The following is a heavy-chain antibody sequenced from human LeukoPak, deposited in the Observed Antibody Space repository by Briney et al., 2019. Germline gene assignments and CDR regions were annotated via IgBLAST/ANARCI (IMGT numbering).Heavy chain of an antibody. D-gene: IGHD6-19*01. CDR2: ISRSGSTI. CDR1: GFTFSSYE. Sequence: GRSLRLSCAASGFTFSSYEMNWVRQAPGKGLGWVSYISRSGSTIYYADSVKGRFTISRDNAKKSLYLQMNSLRAEDTAVYYCARSHLYISGCYDYWGQGTLVTVSP. V-gene: IGHV3-48*03. J-gene: IGHJ4*02. CDR3: ARSHLYISGCYDY.